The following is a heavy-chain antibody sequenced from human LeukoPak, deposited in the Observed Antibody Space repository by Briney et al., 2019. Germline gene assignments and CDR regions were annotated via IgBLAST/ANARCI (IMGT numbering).Heavy chain of an antibody. CDR2: ISYDGSNK. J-gene: IGHJ4*02. CDR3: ARGPNSNWSGLDF. V-gene: IGHV3-30*03. D-gene: IGHD6-6*01. Sequence: GGSLRLSCAASGFTFSSYGMHWARQAPGKGLEWVAVISYDGSNKYYADSVKGRFTISRDNSKNTLYLQVNNLRAEDTAVYYCARGPNSNWSGLDFWGQGTLLTVSS. CDR1: GFTFSSYG.